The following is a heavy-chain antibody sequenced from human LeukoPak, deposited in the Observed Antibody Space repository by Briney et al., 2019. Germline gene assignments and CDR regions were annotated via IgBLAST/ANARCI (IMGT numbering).Heavy chain of an antibody. CDR1: GGSFSGYY. V-gene: IGHV4-34*01. D-gene: IGHD6-13*01. J-gene: IGHJ5*02. CDR3: ARGRGYRFNWFDP. CDR2: INHSGST. Sequence: SSETLSLTCAVYGGSFSGYYWSWIRQPPGKGLEWIGEINHSGSTNYNPSLKSRVTISVDTSKNQFSLKLSSVTAADTAVYYCARGRGYRFNWFDPWGRGTLVTVSS.